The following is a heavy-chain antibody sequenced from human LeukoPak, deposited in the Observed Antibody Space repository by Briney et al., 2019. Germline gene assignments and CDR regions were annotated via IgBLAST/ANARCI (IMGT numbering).Heavy chain of an antibody. CDR3: ARDVSEEKDSSSRIHLDS. CDR1: GFTFRNYW. V-gene: IGHV3-7*01. Sequence: PGGSLRLSCAASGFTFRNYWMTWVRQAPGKGLEWVANIKKDGSEKYYVDSVKGRFTISRDNAKNSVFLQMNSLRAEDAAVYYCARDVSEEKDSSSRIHLDSWGQGTLVSVSS. J-gene: IGHJ4*02. D-gene: IGHD6-6*01. CDR2: IKKDGSEK.